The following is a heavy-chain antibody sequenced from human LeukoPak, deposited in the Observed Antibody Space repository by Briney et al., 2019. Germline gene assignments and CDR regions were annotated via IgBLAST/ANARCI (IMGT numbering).Heavy chain of an antibody. V-gene: IGHV4-4*07. D-gene: IGHD3-22*01. Sequence: SETLSLTCTVSGGSISSYYWSWIRQPAGKGLEWIGRIYTSGSTNYNPSLKSRVTISVDKSKNQFSLKLSSVTAADTAVYYCAKVDSSGYYDAFDIWGKGTMVTVSS. CDR1: GGSISSYY. CDR3: AKVDSSGYYDAFDI. J-gene: IGHJ3*02. CDR2: IYTSGST.